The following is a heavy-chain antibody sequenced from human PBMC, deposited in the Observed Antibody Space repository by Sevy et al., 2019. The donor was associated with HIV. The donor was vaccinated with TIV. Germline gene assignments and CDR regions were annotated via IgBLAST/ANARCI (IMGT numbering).Heavy chain of an antibody. Sequence: GGSLRLSCAASGFTFTNYWMHWVRQAPGKGLVWVSRVCNDGSGTNYADSVKGRFTISRDNAKNTVYLQMNSLRAEDTAVYYCTRDMYGIDYWGQGTLVTVSS. J-gene: IGHJ4*02. CDR2: VCNDGSGT. CDR3: TRDMYGIDY. CDR1: GFTFTNYW. D-gene: IGHD2-8*01. V-gene: IGHV3-74*01.